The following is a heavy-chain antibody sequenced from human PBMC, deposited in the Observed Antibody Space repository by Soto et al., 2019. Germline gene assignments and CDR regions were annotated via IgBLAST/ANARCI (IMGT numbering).Heavy chain of an antibody. Sequence: SETLSLTCTVSGGSISSGGYYWSWIRQRPGKGLEWIGYIYYSGSTYYNPSLKSRVTISVDTSKNQFSLKLSSVTAADTAVYYCASSDYVWGSYRLYDAFDIWGQGTMVTVSS. CDR3: ASSDYVWGSYRLYDAFDI. D-gene: IGHD3-16*02. J-gene: IGHJ3*02. CDR1: GGSISSGGYY. V-gene: IGHV4-31*03. CDR2: IYYSGST.